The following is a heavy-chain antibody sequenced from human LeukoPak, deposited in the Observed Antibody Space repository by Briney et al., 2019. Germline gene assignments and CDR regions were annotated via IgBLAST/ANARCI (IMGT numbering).Heavy chain of an antibody. D-gene: IGHD3-16*02. CDR3: ARDFRDVITFGGVIVYFDY. Sequence: GASVEVSCKASRYTFTSYAMNWVRQAPGQGLEWMGWINTNTGNPTYAQGFTGRFVFSLDTSVSTAYLQISSLKAEDTAVYYCARDFRDVITFGGVIVYFDYWGQGTLVTVSS. CDR2: INTNTGNP. CDR1: RYTFTSYA. J-gene: IGHJ4*02. V-gene: IGHV7-4-1*02.